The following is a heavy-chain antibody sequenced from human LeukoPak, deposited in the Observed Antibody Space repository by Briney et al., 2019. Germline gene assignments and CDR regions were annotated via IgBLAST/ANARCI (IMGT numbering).Heavy chain of an antibody. CDR2: INPNSGGT. CDR3: ARVSRYCSSTSCYPSYDY. Sequence: GASVKVSCKASGYTFTDSYIHWLRQAPGQGLEWMGWINPNSGGTNYAQKFQGRVTMTRDTSISTAYMELSRLRSDDTAVYYCARVSRYCSSTSCYPSYDYWGQGTLVTVSS. V-gene: IGHV1-2*02. CDR1: GYTFTDSY. D-gene: IGHD2-2*01. J-gene: IGHJ4*02.